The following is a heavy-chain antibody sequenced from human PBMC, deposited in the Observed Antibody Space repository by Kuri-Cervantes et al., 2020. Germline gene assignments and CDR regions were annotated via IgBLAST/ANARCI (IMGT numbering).Heavy chain of an antibody. Sequence: GESLKISCAASGFTFDDYAMSWVRQAPGKGLEWVSAISGSGGSTYYADSVKGRLTISRDNAKNSLYLQMNSLRAEDTAVYYCARDGMATITGWGQGTLVTVSS. CDR1: GFTFDDYA. D-gene: IGHD5-24*01. CDR2: ISGSGGST. V-gene: IGHV3-23*01. CDR3: ARDGMATITG. J-gene: IGHJ4*02.